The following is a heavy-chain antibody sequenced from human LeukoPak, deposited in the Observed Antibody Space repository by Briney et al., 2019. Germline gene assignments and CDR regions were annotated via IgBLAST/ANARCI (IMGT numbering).Heavy chain of an antibody. Sequence: PGRSLSLSCAASGLTFDVYSMHWVRQAPGKGREWVSGIRWNSGSIVYADSVEERFTISRDNAEHSLYLQMNSVRAEDMPLFYCSKRVPLQGPFDYWGQGALVTVSS. CDR1: GLTFDVYS. CDR3: SKRVPLQGPFDY. V-gene: IGHV3-9*03. J-gene: IGHJ4*02. CDR2: IRWNSGSI. D-gene: IGHD4-11*01.